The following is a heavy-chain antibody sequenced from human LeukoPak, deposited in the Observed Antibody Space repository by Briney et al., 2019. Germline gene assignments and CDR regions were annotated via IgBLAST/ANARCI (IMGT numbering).Heavy chain of an antibody. D-gene: IGHD3-3*01. CDR2: ISGSGGST. V-gene: IGHV3-23*01. CDR3: ASTYYDFWSGYYPFDY. J-gene: IGHJ4*02. Sequence: GGSLRLSCATSGFTFSNFAMSWVRQAPGKGLEWVSAISGSGGSTYYADSVKGRFTISRDNSKNTLYLQMNSLRAEDTAVYYCASTYYDFWSGYYPFDYWGQGTLVTVSS. CDR1: GFTFSNFA.